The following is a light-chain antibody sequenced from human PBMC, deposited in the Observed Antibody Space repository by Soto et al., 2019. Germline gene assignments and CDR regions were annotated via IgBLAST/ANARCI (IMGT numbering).Light chain of an antibody. Sequence: DLPMTQSPSSVSASVGDRVTISCRASQGISSWLGWYQQKPGKAPKLLIHAASSLQSGVSSRFSGSGSGTDFTLTISSLQPEDFATYYCQQADSFPWTFGQGTKVEV. CDR1: QGISSW. CDR2: AAS. J-gene: IGKJ1*01. CDR3: QQADSFPWT. V-gene: IGKV1-12*01.